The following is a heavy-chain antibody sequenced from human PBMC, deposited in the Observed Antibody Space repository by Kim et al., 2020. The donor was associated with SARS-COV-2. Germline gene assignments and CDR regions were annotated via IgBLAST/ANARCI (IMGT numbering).Heavy chain of an antibody. CDR3: ARVSRTDYYYYGMDV. CDR1: GFTFSSYA. D-gene: IGHD2-21*02. J-gene: IGHJ6*02. Sequence: GGSLRLSCAASGFTFSSYAMHWVRQAPGKGLEWVAVISYDGSNKYYADSVKGRFTISRDNSKNTLYLQMNSLRAEDTAVYYCARVSRTDYYYYGMDVWGQGTTVTVSS. V-gene: IGHV3-30*04. CDR2: ISYDGSNK.